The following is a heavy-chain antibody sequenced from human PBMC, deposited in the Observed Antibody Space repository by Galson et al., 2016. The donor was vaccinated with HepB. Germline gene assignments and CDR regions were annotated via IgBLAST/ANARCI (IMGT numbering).Heavy chain of an antibody. D-gene: IGHD1-14*01. CDR3: AKNRAVDQPLFGFFYYDMDA. J-gene: IGHJ6*01. V-gene: IGHV3-30*18. CDR1: GFAFSSFG. Sequence: SLRLSCAASGFAFSSFGMHWVRHIPGKGLDWVAFISYDGSNNYFADSVKGRFTTSRDNSKNTLYLQVNHLRPDDTAVSYCAKNRAVDQPLFGFFYYDMDAWGQGTTVTVPS. CDR2: ISYDGSNN.